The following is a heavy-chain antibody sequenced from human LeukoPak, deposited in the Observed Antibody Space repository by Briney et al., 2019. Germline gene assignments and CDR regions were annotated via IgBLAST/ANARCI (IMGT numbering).Heavy chain of an antibody. Sequence: GGSLRLSCAASGFTFSNAWMSWVRQAPGKGLEWVGRIKSKTDGGTTDYAAPVKGRFTISRDDSKNTLYLQMNSLKTEDTAVYYCTTKYSSSWLFDYWGQGTLVTVSS. D-gene: IGHD6-13*01. CDR2: IKSKTDGGTT. J-gene: IGHJ4*02. CDR1: GFTFSNAW. V-gene: IGHV3-15*01. CDR3: TTKYSSSWLFDY.